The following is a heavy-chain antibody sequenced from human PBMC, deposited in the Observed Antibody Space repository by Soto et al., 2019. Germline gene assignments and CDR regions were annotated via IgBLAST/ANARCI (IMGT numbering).Heavy chain of an antibody. Sequence: SETLSLTCAVYGGSFSGYYWSWIRQPPGKGLEWIGEINHSGSTNYNPSLKSRVTISVDTSKNQFSLKLSSVTAEDTAVYYCTTDHGSYSYGPSLFDYWGQGTLVTVSS. V-gene: IGHV4-34*01. J-gene: IGHJ4*02. CDR3: TTDHGSYSYGPSLFDY. D-gene: IGHD5-18*01. CDR1: GGSFSGYY. CDR2: INHSGST.